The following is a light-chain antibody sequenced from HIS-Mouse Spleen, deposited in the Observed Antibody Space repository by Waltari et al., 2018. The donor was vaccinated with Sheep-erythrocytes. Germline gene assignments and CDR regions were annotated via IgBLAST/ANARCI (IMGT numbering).Light chain of an antibody. V-gene: IGLV3-1*01. J-gene: IGLJ2*01. Sequence: SYELTQPPSVSVSPGQTASITCSGDKLGDKYACWYQQKPGQSPVLVIYQDSKRPSGIPKRFAGSNAGNTATLTISGTQAMDEADYYCQAWDSSTAVFGGGTKLNVL. CDR3: QAWDSSTAV. CDR2: QDS. CDR1: KLGDKY.